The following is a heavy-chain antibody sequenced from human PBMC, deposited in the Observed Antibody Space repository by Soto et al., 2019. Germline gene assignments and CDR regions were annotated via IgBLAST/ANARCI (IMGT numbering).Heavy chain of an antibody. V-gene: IGHV4-28*01. D-gene: IGHD1-26*01. J-gene: IGHJ4*02. Sequence: QVQLQESGPGLVKPSDTLSLTCAVSGYSISSSNWWGWIRQPPGQGLEWIGYIYYSGTTYYNPSLKSRVTMSVDTSKNQFSLKLTSVTAVDSAVYYCARREIQGPIDYWGQGTLVTVSS. CDR2: IYYSGTT. CDR1: GYSISSSNW. CDR3: ARREIQGPIDY.